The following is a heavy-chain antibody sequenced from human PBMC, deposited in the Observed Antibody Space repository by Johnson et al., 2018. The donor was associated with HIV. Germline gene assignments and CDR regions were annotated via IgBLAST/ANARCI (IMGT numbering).Heavy chain of an antibody. J-gene: IGHJ3*02. CDR2: ISYDGRNK. Sequence: QVQLVESGGGLVQPGGSLRLSCAASGFTFSSYAMSWVRQDPGKGLEWVAVISYDGRNKYYADFVKGRFTISRENAKNSLYLQMNSLRAGDTAVYYCVKSGGGWSDAFDIWGQGTMVTVSS. CDR1: GFTFSSYA. CDR3: VKSGGGWSDAFDI. V-gene: IGHV3-30*14. D-gene: IGHD6-19*01.